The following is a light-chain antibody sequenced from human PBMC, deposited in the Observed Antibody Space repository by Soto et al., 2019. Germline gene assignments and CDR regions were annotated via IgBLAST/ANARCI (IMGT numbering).Light chain of an antibody. Sequence: QSALTQPASVSGSPGQSITISCTGTSSDVGGYNYVSWYQQHPGKAPKLMIYEVSNRPSGVSNRFSGSKSGNTASLTISGLQAEDEADYYCSSYTGSRTHWVFGGGTKVTVL. V-gene: IGLV2-14*01. J-gene: IGLJ2*01. CDR1: SSDVGGYNY. CDR3: SSYTGSRTHWV. CDR2: EVS.